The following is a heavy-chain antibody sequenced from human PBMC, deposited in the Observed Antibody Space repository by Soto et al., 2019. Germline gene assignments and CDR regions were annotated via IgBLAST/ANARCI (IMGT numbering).Heavy chain of an antibody. J-gene: IGHJ5*02. V-gene: IGHV1-58*02. CDR1: GFTFTSSS. D-gene: IGHD6-19*01. CDR3: AADPRAGIAVAGSTNCA. CDR2: IVVGSGNT. Sequence: SVKVSCKASGFTFTSSSTQWVRQARGQRLEWIGWIVVGSGNTNYAQKFQERVTITRDMSTSTAYMELSSLRSEDTAVYYCAADPRAGIAVAGSTNCAWGQGTLVTVSS.